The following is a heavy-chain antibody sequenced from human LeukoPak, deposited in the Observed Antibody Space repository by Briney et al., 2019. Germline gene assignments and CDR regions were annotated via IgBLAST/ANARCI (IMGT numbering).Heavy chain of an antibody. D-gene: IGHD3-10*01. J-gene: IGHJ4*02. CDR1: GGTFSSYA. CDR2: IIPILGIA. CDR3: AREGVGY. V-gene: IGHV1-69*04. Sequence: GSSVKVSYKASGGTFSSYAIIWVRQAPRQGVECMGRIIPILGIANYAQKFQGRVTITADKSTSTAYMELSSLRSEDTAVYYCAREGVGYWGQGTLVTVSS.